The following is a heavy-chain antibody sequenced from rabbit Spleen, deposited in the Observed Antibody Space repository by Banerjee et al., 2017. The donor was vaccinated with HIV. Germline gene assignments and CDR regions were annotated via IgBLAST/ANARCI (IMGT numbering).Heavy chain of an antibody. V-gene: IGHV1S45*01. CDR1: GFSFSSDYY. Sequence: QEQLVESGGGLVQPEGSLTLTCTASGFSFSSDYYMCWVRQAPGKGLEWIACSYAGSSGSTYSAIWAKGRFTISKTSSTTVTLQMTSLTAADTATYFCARDAGTSFSTYGMDLWGQGTLVTVS. J-gene: IGHJ6*01. CDR3: ARDAGTSFSTYGMDL. CDR2: SYAGSSGST. D-gene: IGHD8-1*01.